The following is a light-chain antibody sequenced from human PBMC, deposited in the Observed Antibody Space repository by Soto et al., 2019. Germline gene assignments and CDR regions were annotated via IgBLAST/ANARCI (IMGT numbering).Light chain of an antibody. V-gene: IGKV3-15*01. CDR1: LSLSNK. Sequence: EIVMTQSPATLSGSPVERATLSCRASLSLSNKLAWYQQKPGQAPRLLIYGASIRATGIPARFSGSGSGTEFTLTISTLQSEDFAIYYCQHYNNWHPWTFGQGTKVDIK. J-gene: IGKJ1*01. CDR2: GAS. CDR3: QHYNNWHPWT.